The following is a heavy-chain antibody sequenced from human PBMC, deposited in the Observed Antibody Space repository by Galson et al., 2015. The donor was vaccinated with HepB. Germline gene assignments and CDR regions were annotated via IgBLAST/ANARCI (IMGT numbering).Heavy chain of an antibody. CDR2: IWYDGSNK. CDR3: ARDRYCSGGSCSSILDY. D-gene: IGHD2-15*01. CDR1: GFTFSSYG. Sequence: SLRLSCAASGFTFSSYGMHWVRQAPGKGLEWVAVIWYDGSNKYYADSVKGRFTISRDNSKNTLYLQMNSLRAEDTAVFYCARDRYCSGGSCSSILDYWGQGTLVTVSS. V-gene: IGHV3-33*01. J-gene: IGHJ4*02.